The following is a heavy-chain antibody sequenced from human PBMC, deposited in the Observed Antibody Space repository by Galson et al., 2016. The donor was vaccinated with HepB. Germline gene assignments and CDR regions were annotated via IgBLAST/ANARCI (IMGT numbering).Heavy chain of an antibody. J-gene: IGHJ6*02. CDR1: GFTGSTYW. CDR2: INQGGSES. V-gene: IGHV3-7*01. CDR3: TGSRV. Sequence: SLRLSCATSGFTGSTYWMSWVRQAPGTGLEWVANINQGGSESYYVDSVKGRFTISRDNAENSLYLQMNSLSGEDTAMYYCTGSRVWGRGTTVTVSS.